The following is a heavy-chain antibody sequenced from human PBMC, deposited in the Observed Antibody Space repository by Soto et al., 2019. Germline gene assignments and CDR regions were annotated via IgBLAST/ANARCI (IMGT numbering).Heavy chain of an antibody. CDR3: ARVRDYYYDSSGYYLFDY. Sequence: VASVKVSCKASGYTFTSYGISWVRQAPGQGLEWMGWISAYNGNTNYAQKLQGRVTMTTDTSTSTAYMELRSLRSDDTAVYYCARVRDYYYDSSGYYLFDYWGQGTLVTVSS. V-gene: IGHV1-18*01. J-gene: IGHJ4*02. D-gene: IGHD3-22*01. CDR2: ISAYNGNT. CDR1: GYTFTSYG.